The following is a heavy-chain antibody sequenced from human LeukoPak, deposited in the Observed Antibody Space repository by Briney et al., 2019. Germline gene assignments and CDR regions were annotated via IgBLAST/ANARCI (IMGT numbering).Heavy chain of an antibody. Sequence: SETLSLTCTVSGGSISSRSYCWGWIRQSPGKGLEWIGSIYYSGLTYYNPSFESRVTMSVDTSKSQFSLKLSSVTAADTAVYYCARRTFSSSWYFDYWGQGTLVTVSS. CDR2: IYYSGLT. V-gene: IGHV4-39*01. CDR1: GGSISSRSYC. CDR3: ARRTFSSSWYFDY. J-gene: IGHJ4*02. D-gene: IGHD6-13*01.